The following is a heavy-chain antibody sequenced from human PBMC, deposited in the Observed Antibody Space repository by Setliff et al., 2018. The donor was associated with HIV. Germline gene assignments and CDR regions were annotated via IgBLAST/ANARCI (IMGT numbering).Heavy chain of an antibody. CDR2: VYYSGST. Sequence: SETLSLTCDVSGDLIRNSYYYWAWIRQSPGRGLEWIGSVYYSGSTYYNPSLKSRVTISVDTSENQFSLRLSSVTAADTAVYYCARSNELIAARYFDYWGQGTLVTVSS. V-gene: IGHV4-39*01. CDR1: GDLIRNSYYY. D-gene: IGHD6-6*01. CDR3: ARSNELIAARYFDY. J-gene: IGHJ4*02.